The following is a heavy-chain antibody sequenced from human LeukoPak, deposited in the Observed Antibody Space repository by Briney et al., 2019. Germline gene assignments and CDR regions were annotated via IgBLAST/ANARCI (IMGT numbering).Heavy chain of an antibody. CDR1: GFTFSSYD. Sequence: PGGSLRLSCAASGFTFSSYDMLWVRQPTGKGLEWVSAINTAGDTFYSGSVRGRFTISRENAKNSFYLQMNSLRAGDTAVYYCTRAPPGSGWLVDNWGQGTLVTVPS. J-gene: IGHJ4*02. CDR2: INTAGDT. CDR3: TRAPPGSGWLVDN. D-gene: IGHD6-19*01. V-gene: IGHV3-13*04.